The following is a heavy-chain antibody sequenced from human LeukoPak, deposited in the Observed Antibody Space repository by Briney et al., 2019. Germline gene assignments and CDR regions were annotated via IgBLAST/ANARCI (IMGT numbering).Heavy chain of an antibody. V-gene: IGHV3-23*01. CDR2: ITGSGEKT. CDR3: AKDGSGSYFSNWFDT. Sequence: ITGSGEKTYIAASVKGRFTISRDNSNNTVYLQMSSLTAEDTAIYYCAKDGSGSYFSNWFDTWGQGTLVTVSS. D-gene: IGHD3-9*01. J-gene: IGHJ5*02.